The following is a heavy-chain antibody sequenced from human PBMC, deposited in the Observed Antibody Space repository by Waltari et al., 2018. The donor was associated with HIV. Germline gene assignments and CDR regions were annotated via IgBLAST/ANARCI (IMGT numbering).Heavy chain of an antibody. J-gene: IGHJ5*02. CDR2: LYKGGKT. Sequence: EVQLVESGGGFFQPGGSLRLSCSSSWFSVHDNYMCWVRQAPGKGLEWVSILYKGGKTYYADSVKGRFIISRDISNYKVYLQMDSLRVEDSAMYYCARFSNYGGWFDPWGQGTLVTVSS. CDR3: ARFSNYGGWFDP. CDR1: WFSVHDNY. V-gene: IGHV3-53*01. D-gene: IGHD4-4*01.